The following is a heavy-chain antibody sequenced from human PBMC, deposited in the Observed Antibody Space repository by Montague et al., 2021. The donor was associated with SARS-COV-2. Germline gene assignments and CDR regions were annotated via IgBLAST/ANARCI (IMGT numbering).Heavy chain of an antibody. Sequence: PAVVKPRQTLTLTCTFSGFSLGTSGVGVGWIRQPPGKALEWLALIYWDDDKRYSPSLKSRLTITKDTSKNQVVLTMTNMDPVDTATYYCARRPSIAAAGTFRFDPWGQGTLVTVSS. D-gene: IGHD6-13*01. CDR2: IYWDDDK. CDR1: GFSLGTSGVG. V-gene: IGHV2-5*02. J-gene: IGHJ5*02. CDR3: ARRPSIAAAGTFRFDP.